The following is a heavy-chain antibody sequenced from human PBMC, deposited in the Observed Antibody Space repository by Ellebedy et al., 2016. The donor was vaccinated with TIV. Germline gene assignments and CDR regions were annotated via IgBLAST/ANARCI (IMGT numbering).Heavy chain of an antibody. Sequence: GESLKISXQGFGYRFSTYWIGWVRQMPGEGLEWMGIIFLRDSTTKYSPSFQGQVTISADTSINTAYLQWDSLTTSDTATYYCAGARNGDYSFDSWGQGTLVAVST. CDR2: IFLRDSTT. J-gene: IGHJ4*02. V-gene: IGHV5-51*01. D-gene: IGHD2-21*02. CDR3: AGARNGDYSFDS. CDR1: GYRFSTYW.